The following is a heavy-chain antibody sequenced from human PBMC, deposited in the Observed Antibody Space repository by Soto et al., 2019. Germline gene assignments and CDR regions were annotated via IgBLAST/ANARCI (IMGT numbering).Heavy chain of an antibody. CDR2: IYPGDSDT. V-gene: IGHV5-51*01. CDR3: ARQGRYRTYYYNSSGFDY. Sequence: GESLKISCKGSGYSFTSYWIGWVRQMPGKGLSWMGIIYPGDSDTRYSPSFQGQVTISADKSISTAYLPWTSLKASDTSMYYCARQGRYRTYYYNSSGFDYWGQGTLVTVSS. D-gene: IGHD3-22*01. J-gene: IGHJ4*02. CDR1: GYSFTSYW.